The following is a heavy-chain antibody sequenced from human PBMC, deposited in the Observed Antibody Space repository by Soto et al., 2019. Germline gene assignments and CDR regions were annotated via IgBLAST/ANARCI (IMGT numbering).Heavy chain of an antibody. J-gene: IGHJ4*02. CDR2: ISSSSSYI. V-gene: IGHV3-21*01. Sequence: GGSLRLSCAASGFTFSSYSMNWVRQAPGKGLEWVSSISSSSSYIYYADSVKGRFTISRDNAKNSLYLQMNSLRAEDTAVYYCASLRLGELSPDYWGQGTPVTVSS. CDR1: GFTFSSYS. D-gene: IGHD3-16*02. CDR3: ASLRLGELSPDY.